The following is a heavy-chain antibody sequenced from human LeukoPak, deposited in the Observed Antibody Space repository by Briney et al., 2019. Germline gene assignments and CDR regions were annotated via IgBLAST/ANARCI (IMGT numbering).Heavy chain of an antibody. D-gene: IGHD5-18*01. CDR2: INPNSGGT. CDR3: ARDMDTGQDLCDY. Sequence: ASVKVSCKASGYTFTGYYMHWVRQAPGQGLEWMGWINPNSGGTNYAQKFQGRVTMTRDTSISTAYLDLSRLRSDDTAVYYCARDMDTGQDLCDYWGQGALVTVSS. CDR1: GYTFTGYY. J-gene: IGHJ4*02. V-gene: IGHV1-2*02.